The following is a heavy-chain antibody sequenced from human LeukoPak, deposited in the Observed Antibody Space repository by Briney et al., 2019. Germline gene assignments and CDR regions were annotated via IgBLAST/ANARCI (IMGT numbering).Heavy chain of an antibody. Sequence: PGTSLRLSCAASGFTFSSYAMHWGRQAPGKGLEWVAVISYDGINKYYADSVKSRFTISRDNSKNTLYLQMIGLRPEDTAVYYCARDLGSDGFHWYAFDIWGQGTMVTVSS. CDR2: ISYDGINK. CDR1: GFTFSSYA. CDR3: ARDLGSDGFHWYAFDI. J-gene: IGHJ3*02. D-gene: IGHD5-24*01. V-gene: IGHV3-30-3*01.